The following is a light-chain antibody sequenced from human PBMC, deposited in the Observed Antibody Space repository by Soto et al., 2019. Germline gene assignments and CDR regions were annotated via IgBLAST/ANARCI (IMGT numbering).Light chain of an antibody. V-gene: IGKV3D-20*01. CDR1: QSVSSSY. Sequence: IVLTQSPATLSLSPGERATLSCGASQSVSSSYLAWYQKKPGLAPRLLIYDASNRAIGIPGRFSGNGSGTDFILTISRLEPEDFAVYYCQQYGSSRLSFGGGTKIEIK. CDR3: QQYGSSRLS. CDR2: DAS. J-gene: IGKJ4*01.